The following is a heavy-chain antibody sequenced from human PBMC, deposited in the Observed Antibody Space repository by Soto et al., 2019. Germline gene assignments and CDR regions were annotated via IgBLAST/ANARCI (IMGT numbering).Heavy chain of an antibody. V-gene: IGHV3-23*01. CDR3: AKDIHNYGFWSGYYICDY. CDR1: GFTFSSYA. Sequence: EVQLLESGGGLVQPGGSLRLSCAASGFTFSSYAMSWVRQAPGKGLEWVSAISGSGGSTYYADSVKGRFTISRDNSKNTLYLQMNSLRAEDTAVYYCAKDIHNYGFWSGYYICDYWGQGTLVTVSS. CDR2: ISGSGGST. D-gene: IGHD3-3*01. J-gene: IGHJ4*02.